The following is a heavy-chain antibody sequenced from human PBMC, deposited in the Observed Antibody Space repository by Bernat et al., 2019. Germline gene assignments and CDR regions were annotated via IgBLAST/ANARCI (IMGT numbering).Heavy chain of an antibody. CDR3: ARDRGLYCSGGSCYSRYYGMDV. V-gene: IGHV1-18*04. Sequence: QVQLVQSGAEVKKPGASVKVSCKASGYTFTSYGISWVRQAPGQGLEWMGWISAYNGNTNYAQKFQGRVTITADESTSTAYMELSSLRSEDTAVYYCARDRGLYCSGGSCYSRYYGMDVWGQGTTVTVSS. D-gene: IGHD2-15*01. CDR2: ISAYNGNT. CDR1: GYTFTSYG. J-gene: IGHJ6*02.